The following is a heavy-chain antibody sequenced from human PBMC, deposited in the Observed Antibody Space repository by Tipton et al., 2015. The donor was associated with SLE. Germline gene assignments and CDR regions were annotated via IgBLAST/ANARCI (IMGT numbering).Heavy chain of an antibody. V-gene: IGHV3-66*01. Sequence: SLRLSCAASGFTVSSNYMSWVRQAPGKGLEWVSVIYSGGSTYYADSVKGRFTISRDNSKNTLYLQMNSLRAEDTAVYYCARDTRYSGSYPDAFDIWGQGTMVTVSS. CDR1: GFTVSSNY. CDR3: ARDTRYSGSYPDAFDI. CDR2: IYSGGST. D-gene: IGHD1-26*01. J-gene: IGHJ3*02.